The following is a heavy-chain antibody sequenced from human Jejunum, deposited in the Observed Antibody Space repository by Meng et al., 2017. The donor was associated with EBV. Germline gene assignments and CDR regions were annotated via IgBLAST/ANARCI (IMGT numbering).Heavy chain of an antibody. CDR1: GFYLTTNGVG. J-gene: IGHJ4*02. D-gene: IGHD1-26*01. V-gene: IGHV2-5*02. Sequence: TWSPSRPPLVKPPPPLTLTCTFSGFYLTTNGVGVGWIRQPPGKALEWLAVIYWDDSRLYSPSLNSRLTITKDTSKSQVVLTMTDMDPVDTATYYCAHKGSGSYPLDYWGQGTLVTVSS. CDR2: IYWDDSR. CDR3: AHKGSGSYPLDY.